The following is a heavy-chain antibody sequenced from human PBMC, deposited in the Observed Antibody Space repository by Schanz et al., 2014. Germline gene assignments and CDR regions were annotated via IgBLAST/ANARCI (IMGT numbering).Heavy chain of an antibody. CDR3: ARGEFGRLFPTWFDP. CDR2: ISTSSTTR. CDR1: GFTFSSFS. D-gene: IGHD3-10*01. Sequence: ESGGCLVQPGGSLRLSCVASGFTFSSFSMNWVRQTPEKGLEWVSYISTSSTTRYYAASLRGRFTISRDDAKNSVYLQMNSLRDEDTAVYYCARGEFGRLFPTWFDPWGQGTLVTVSS. V-gene: IGHV3-48*02. J-gene: IGHJ5*02.